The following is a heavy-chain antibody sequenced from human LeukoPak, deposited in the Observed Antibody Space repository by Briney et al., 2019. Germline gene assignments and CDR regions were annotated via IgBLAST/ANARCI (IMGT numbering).Heavy chain of an antibody. D-gene: IGHD5-24*01. CDR3: APGDGYNSFDY. J-gene: IGHJ4*02. V-gene: IGHV4-4*07. Sequence: SETLSLTCTVSGGSFSTYYWSWIRQPAGKGLEWIGRIYTSGSTNYNSSLKSRVTMSVDTSKNQVSLKLSSVTAADTAVYYCAPGDGYNSFDYWGQGTLVTVSS. CDR1: GGSFSTYY. CDR2: IYTSGST.